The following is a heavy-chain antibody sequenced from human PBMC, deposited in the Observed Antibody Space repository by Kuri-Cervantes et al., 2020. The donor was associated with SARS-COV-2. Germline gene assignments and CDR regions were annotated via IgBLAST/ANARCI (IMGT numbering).Heavy chain of an antibody. Sequence: SVKVSCKASGGTFSSYAISWVRQAPGQGLEWMGGIIPIFGTANYAQKFQGRVTITTDESTSTAYMELSSLRSDDTAVYYCAREEAAAGTGAFWSWGYYYYYMDVWGKGTTVTVSS. J-gene: IGHJ6*03. V-gene: IGHV1-69*05. CDR1: GGTFSSYA. CDR3: AREEAAAGTGAFWSWGYYYYYMDV. D-gene: IGHD6-13*01. CDR2: IIPIFGTA.